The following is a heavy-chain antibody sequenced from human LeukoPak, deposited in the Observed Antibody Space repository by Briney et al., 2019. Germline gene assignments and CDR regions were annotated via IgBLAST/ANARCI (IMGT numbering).Heavy chain of an antibody. CDR2: IRQDGSEK. J-gene: IGHJ4*02. Sequence: GGTLRLSCAASGFTFSSYWMSWVRQAPGKGLEWVANIRQDGSEKNYVDSVKGRFTISRDNAKNSLYLQMNSLRVEDTAVYYCARDKMQQSTEGSNFDHWGQGTLVTVSS. CDR1: GFTFSSYW. CDR3: ARDKMQQSTEGSNFDH. V-gene: IGHV3-7*01. D-gene: IGHD6-13*01.